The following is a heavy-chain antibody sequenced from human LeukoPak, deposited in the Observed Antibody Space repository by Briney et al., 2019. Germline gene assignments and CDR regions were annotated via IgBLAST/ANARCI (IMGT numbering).Heavy chain of an antibody. CDR1: GFTFRSYG. CDR2: IRYDGSNK. J-gene: IGHJ1*01. D-gene: IGHD3-22*01. Sequence: GGSLRLSCAASGFTFRSYGMHWVRQAPGKGLEWVAFIRYDGSNKYYSDSVKGRFTISRDNSKNTLYLQMNSLRAEDTAVYYHAKGEDSSGYFFLSGAEYFQHWGQGTLVTVSS. CDR3: AKGEDSSGYFFLSGAEYFQH. V-gene: IGHV3-30*02.